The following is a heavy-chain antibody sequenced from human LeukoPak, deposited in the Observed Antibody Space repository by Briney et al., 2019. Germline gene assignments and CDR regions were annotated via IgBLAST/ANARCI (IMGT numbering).Heavy chain of an antibody. CDR2: ISPNGGTT. CDR3: ARGYCTNGVCRTFDI. Sequence: ASVKVSCKASGYTFTDYFIHWVRQAPGQGLEWMGIISPNGGTTNYAQKFQDRVTMTRDTSTSTVYMELSSLRPEDTAVYYCARGYCTNGVCRTFDIWGQGTLVTVSS. D-gene: IGHD2-8*01. CDR1: GYTFTDYF. V-gene: IGHV1-46*01. J-gene: IGHJ4*02.